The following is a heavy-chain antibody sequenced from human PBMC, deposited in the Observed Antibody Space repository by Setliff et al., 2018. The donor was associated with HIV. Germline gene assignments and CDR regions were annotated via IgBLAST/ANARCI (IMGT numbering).Heavy chain of an antibody. CDR2: INHSGST. J-gene: IGHJ4*02. Sequence: SETLSLTCAVYGGSFSGYYWSWIRQPPGKGLEWIGEINHSGSTNYNPSLRSRVTISVDTSKNQFSLKLSPVTATDTAVFYCARASLWFGELLIDYWGQGMLVTVSS. V-gene: IGHV4-34*01. CDR1: GGSFSGYY. D-gene: IGHD3-10*01. CDR3: ARASLWFGELLIDY.